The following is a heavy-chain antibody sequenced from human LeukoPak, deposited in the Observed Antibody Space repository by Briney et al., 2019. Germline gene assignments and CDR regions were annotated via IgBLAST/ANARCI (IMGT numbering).Heavy chain of an antibody. CDR1: RYSFTSYW. CDR3: ARQTYDYYGSGSHDY. J-gene: IGHJ4*02. CDR2: IYPGDSDT. V-gene: IGHV5-51*01. D-gene: IGHD3-10*01. Sequence: GESLKISCKGSRYSFTSYWIGWVRQMPGKGLEWMGIIYPGDSDTRYSPSFQGQVTISADKSISTAYLQWSSLKASDTAMYYCARQTYDYYGSGSHDYWGQGTLVTVSS.